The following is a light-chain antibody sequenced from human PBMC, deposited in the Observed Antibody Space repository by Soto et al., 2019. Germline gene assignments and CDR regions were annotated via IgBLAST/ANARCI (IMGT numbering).Light chain of an antibody. CDR3: QRMSSSPWT. J-gene: IGKJ1*01. Sequence: NLMTKSLAALSAHLGDRVTISCRTSQTGSTYLNWYQHKPGRGPTLLIYAASSLQSGVPSRFSGSGSGTDFTLTIGSWQPEDFASYYGQRMSSSPWTFGQGTKVDIK. V-gene: IGKV1-39*01. CDR1: QTGSTY. CDR2: AAS.